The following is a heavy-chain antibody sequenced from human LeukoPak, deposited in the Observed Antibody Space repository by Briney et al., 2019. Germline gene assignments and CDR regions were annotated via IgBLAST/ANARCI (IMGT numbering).Heavy chain of an antibody. J-gene: IGHJ4*02. CDR2: IISSVNYI. Sequence: SGGSLRLSCAASGFSFSSYSMNWVRQAPGKGLEWVSSIISSVNYIYYADSVKGRFTISRDNAKNSLYLQMNSLRAEDTAVYYCARDHPIAAAATVDYWGQGTLVTVSS. V-gene: IGHV3-21*01. CDR1: GFSFSSYS. CDR3: ARDHPIAAAATVDY. D-gene: IGHD6-13*01.